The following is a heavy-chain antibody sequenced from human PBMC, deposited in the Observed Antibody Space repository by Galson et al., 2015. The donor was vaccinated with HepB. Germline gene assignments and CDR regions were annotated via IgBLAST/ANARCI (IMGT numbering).Heavy chain of an antibody. D-gene: IGHD5-12*01. CDR1: CGSISSYY. J-gene: IGHJ4*02. CDR2: IYYSGST. V-gene: IGHV4-39*01. CDR3: ARHAVVGATIMVNFDY. Sequence: ETLSPTCTVSCGSISSYYWGWIRQPPGKGLEWSGSIYYSGSTYYNPSLKSRVTISVDTSTNQFSLKLSSVTAADTAVYYCARHAVVGATIMVNFDYWGQGTLVTVSS.